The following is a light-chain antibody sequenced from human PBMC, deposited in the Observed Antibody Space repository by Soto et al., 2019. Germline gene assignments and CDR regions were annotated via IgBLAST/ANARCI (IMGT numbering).Light chain of an antibody. V-gene: IGLV2-11*01. CDR3: CSHSASYTLV. Sequence: QSVLTQPRPMSGSPGQSVTISCTGTSSDAGGYNCVSWYQQHPGKAPQLIIYDVTQRPSGVPDRFSGSKSGHTASLSISGLQAEDEADYYCCSHSASYTLVFGTETKVTGL. J-gene: IGLJ1*01. CDR1: SSDAGGYNC. CDR2: DVT.